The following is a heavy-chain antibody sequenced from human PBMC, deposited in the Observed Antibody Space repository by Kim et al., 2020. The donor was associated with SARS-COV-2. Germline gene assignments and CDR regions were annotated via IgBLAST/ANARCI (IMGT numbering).Heavy chain of an antibody. Sequence: GGSLRLSCAASGFTFSSYGMHWVRQAPGKGLEWVAVISYDGSNKYYADSVKGRFTISRDNSKNTLYLQMNSLRAEDTAVYYCAKDARYFDWSLPGGLDVWGKGTTVTVSS. D-gene: IGHD3-9*01. J-gene: IGHJ6*04. CDR2: ISYDGSNK. CDR3: AKDARYFDWSLPGGLDV. V-gene: IGHV3-30*18. CDR1: GFTFSSYG.